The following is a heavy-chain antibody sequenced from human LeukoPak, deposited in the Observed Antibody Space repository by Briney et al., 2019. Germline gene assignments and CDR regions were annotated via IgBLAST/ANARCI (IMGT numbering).Heavy chain of an antibody. CDR2: ISSSSSYT. V-gene: IGHV3-11*06. D-gene: IGHD3-9*01. Sequence: GGSLRLSCAASGFTFSDYYMSWIRQAPGKGREWVSYISSSSSYTNYADSVKGRFTISRDKAKNSLYLQMNSLRAEDTAVYYCARYYDILTGYYTSIGYWGQGTLVTVSS. CDR3: ARYYDILTGYYTSIGY. J-gene: IGHJ4*02. CDR1: GFTFSDYY.